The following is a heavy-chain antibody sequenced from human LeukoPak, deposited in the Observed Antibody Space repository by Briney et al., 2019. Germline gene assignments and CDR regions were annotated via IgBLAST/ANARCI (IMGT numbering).Heavy chain of an antibody. CDR3: AREGYCSSTSCWSL. D-gene: IGHD2-2*01. J-gene: IGHJ4*02. CDR1: GGSISSGDYS. Sequence: SETLSLTCTVSGGSISSGDYSWSWIRQPPGKGLEWIGYIYYSGSTYYNPSLKSRVTISVDTSKNQFSLKLSSVTAADTAVYYCAREGYCSSTSCWSLWGQGTLVTVSS. V-gene: IGHV4-30-4*01. CDR2: IYYSGST.